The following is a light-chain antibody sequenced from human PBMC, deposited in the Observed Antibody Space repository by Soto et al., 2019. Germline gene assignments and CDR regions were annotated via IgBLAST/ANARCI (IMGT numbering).Light chain of an antibody. CDR1: QSVSSN. V-gene: IGKV3-15*01. J-gene: IGKJ4*01. Sequence: EIVMTQSPATLSVSPGERATLSCRASQSVSSNLACYQQKPGQAPRLLIYGASTRATGIPARFSGSGSGTEFTLTISSLQAEDFAVYYCQQYNNWSPVTFGGGTKVEIK. CDR3: QQYNNWSPVT. CDR2: GAS.